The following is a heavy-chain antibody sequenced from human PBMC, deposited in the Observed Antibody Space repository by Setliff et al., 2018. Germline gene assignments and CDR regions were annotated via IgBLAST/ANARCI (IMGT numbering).Heavy chain of an antibody. V-gene: IGHV4-38-2*01. J-gene: IGHJ4*02. CDR3: AKGDGGYPSDS. CDR2: VYYSGST. Sequence: SETLSLTCAVSDFSVSSVYYWGWIRQPPGKGLEWIANVYYSGSTYYKPSLKSRATISVDTSKNQFSLSLTSVTAADTAVYYCAKGDGGYPSDSWGQGILVTVSS. CDR1: DFSVSSVYY. D-gene: IGHD2-15*01.